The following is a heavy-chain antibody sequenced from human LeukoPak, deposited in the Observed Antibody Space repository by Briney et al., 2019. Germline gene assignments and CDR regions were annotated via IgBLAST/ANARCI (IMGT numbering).Heavy chain of an antibody. V-gene: IGHV1-69*13. CDR3: ARGPHNYYYMDV. CDR2: IIPIFGTA. CDR1: GYTFTSYD. Sequence: GASVKVSCKASGYTFTSYDINWVRQATGQGLEWMGGIIPIFGTANYAQKFQGRVTITADESTSTAYMELSSLRSEDTAVYYCARGPHNYYYMDVWGKGTTVTVSS. J-gene: IGHJ6*03.